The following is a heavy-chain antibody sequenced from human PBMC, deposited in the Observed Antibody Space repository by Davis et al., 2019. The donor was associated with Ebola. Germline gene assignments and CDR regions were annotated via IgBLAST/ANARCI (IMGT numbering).Heavy chain of an antibody. CDR2: ISAYNGNT. Sequence: ASVKVSCKASGYTFTSYGISWVRQAPGQGLEWMGWISAYNGNTNYAQKLQGRVTMTTDTSTSTDYMELRSMRSDDTAVYYCARARRDYSERAYLYYFDYWGQGTLVTVSS. V-gene: IGHV1-18*01. D-gene: IGHD4-11*01. J-gene: IGHJ4*02. CDR1: GYTFTSYG. CDR3: ARARRDYSERAYLYYFDY.